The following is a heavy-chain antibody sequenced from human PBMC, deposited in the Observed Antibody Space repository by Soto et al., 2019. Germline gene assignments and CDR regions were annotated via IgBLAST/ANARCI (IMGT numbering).Heavy chain of an antibody. J-gene: IGHJ6*02. Sequence: QVQLVESGGGVVQPARSLRLSCAASGFTFSSYGMHWVRQAPGKGLEGVAVISYDGSKKYYADSVKGRFTISRDNSKNALDMQMNSLRAEDTAVYYCAKDMVRGVTSAYYYYGMDVWGQGTTVTVSS. D-gene: IGHD3-10*01. CDR1: GFTFSSYG. V-gene: IGHV3-30*18. CDR3: AKDMVRGVTSAYYYYGMDV. CDR2: ISYDGSKK.